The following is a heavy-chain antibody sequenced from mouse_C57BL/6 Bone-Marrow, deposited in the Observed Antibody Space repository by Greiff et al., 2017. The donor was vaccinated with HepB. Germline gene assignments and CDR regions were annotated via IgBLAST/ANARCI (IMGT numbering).Heavy chain of an antibody. CDR3: ASGTTVRYWYFDV. J-gene: IGHJ1*03. V-gene: IGHV1-42*01. CDR2: INPSNGGT. Sequence: VQLQQSGPELVKPGASVKISCKASGYSFTGYYMNWVKQSPEKSLEWIGEINPSNGGTTYNQKFKAKATLTVDKSSSTAYMQLKCLTSEDSAVYYCASGTTVRYWYFDVWGTGTTVTVSS. CDR1: GYSFTGYY. D-gene: IGHD1-1*01.